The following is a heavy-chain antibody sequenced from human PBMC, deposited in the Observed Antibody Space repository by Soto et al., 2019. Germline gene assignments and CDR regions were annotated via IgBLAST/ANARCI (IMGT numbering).Heavy chain of an antibody. D-gene: IGHD1-26*01. J-gene: IGHJ4*02. CDR2: ISGSGGST. Sequence: LRLSCAASGFTFSSYAMSWVRQAPGKGLEWVSAISGSGGSTYYADSVKGRFTISRDNSKNTLYLQMNSLRAEDTAVYYCAKDMNSSGSYGANYFDYWGQGTLVTVSS. CDR3: AKDMNSSGSYGANYFDY. CDR1: GFTFSSYA. V-gene: IGHV3-23*01.